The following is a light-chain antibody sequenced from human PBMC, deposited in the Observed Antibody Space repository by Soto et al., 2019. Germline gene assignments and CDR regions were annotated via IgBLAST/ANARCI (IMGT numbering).Light chain of an antibody. CDR2: AAS. J-gene: IGKJ5*01. CDR3: QRRNSYPIT. Sequence: DMQVTRSPSSLSASVRDRVTITCRASQSITDYLNWYQQKPGKAPKLLIYAASSLQSEVPSRFSGSGSGTEFTLTISSLQPEDFATYYCQRRNSYPITFGQGTRLEIK. V-gene: IGKV1-17*01. CDR1: QSITDY.